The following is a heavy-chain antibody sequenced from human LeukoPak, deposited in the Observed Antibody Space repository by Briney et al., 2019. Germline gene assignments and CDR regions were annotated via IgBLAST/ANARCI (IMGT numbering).Heavy chain of an antibody. Sequence: SETLSLTCTVSGGSISSYYWSWIRQPPGKGLEWIGYIYYSGSTNYNPSLKSRVTISVDTSKNQFSLKLSSVTAADTAVYYCARDPHQNSITYDYWGQGTLVTVSS. CDR2: IYYSGST. D-gene: IGHD5-24*01. CDR1: GGSISSYY. J-gene: IGHJ4*02. V-gene: IGHV4-59*12. CDR3: ARDPHQNSITYDY.